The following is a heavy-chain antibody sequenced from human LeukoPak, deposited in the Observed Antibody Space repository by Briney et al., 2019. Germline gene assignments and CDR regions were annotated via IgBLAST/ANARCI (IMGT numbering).Heavy chain of an antibody. CDR2: IRASGGAT. CDR1: GFTFKKYD. CDR3: AKIMIPLAAAAPFDY. Sequence: GGSLRLSCAASGFTFKKYDVTWGRQAPGKGLEWVSGIRASGGATYYADPVKGRFNISRDNSKNTLYLQMNSLRAEDTAVYYCAKIMIPLAAAAPFDYWGQGTLVTVSS. D-gene: IGHD6-13*01. V-gene: IGHV3-23*01. J-gene: IGHJ4*02.